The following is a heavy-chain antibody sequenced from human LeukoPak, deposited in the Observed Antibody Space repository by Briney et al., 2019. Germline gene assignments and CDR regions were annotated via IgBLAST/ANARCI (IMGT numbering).Heavy chain of an antibody. CDR1: GFTVSSNY. CDR3: TREQHYYDSRGYSLGY. D-gene: IGHD3-22*01. CDR2: IRSKAYGGTT. J-gene: IGHJ4*02. Sequence: GGSLRLSCAASGFTVSSNYMSWVRQAPGKGLEWVGFIRSKAYGGTTEYAASVKGRFTISRDDSKSIAYLQMNSLKTEDTAVYYCTREQHYYDSRGYSLGYWGQGTLVTVSS. V-gene: IGHV3-49*04.